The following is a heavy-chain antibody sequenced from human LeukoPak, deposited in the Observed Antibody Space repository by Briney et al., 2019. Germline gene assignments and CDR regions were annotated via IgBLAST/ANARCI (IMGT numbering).Heavy chain of an antibody. CDR2: ISDSGGNT. D-gene: IGHD3-10*01. CDR1: GFSFSTYV. J-gene: IGHJ4*02. Sequence: PGGSLRLSCAASGFSFSTYVMNWVRQAPGKGLEWVSAISDSGGNTYYADSVKGRFTISRDNAKNSLYLQMNSLRAEDTAMYYCSRARRDYYASGAYAYPFEYWGQGTRVAVSS. V-gene: IGHV3-23*01. CDR3: SRARRDYYASGAYAYPFEY.